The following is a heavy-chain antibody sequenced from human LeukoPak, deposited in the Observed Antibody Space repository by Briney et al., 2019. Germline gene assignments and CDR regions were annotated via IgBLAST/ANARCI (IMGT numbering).Heavy chain of an antibody. J-gene: IGHJ4*02. D-gene: IGHD5-12*01. CDR1: GFTFSSYG. CDR3: AKDQYSGYDLKSYFVY. Sequence: GGSLRLSCAASGFTFSSYGMHWVRQAPGKGLEWVAVISYDGSNKYYADSVKGRFTISRDNSKNTLYLQMNSLRAEDTAVYYCAKDQYSGYDLKSYFVYWGQGTLVTVSS. V-gene: IGHV3-30*18. CDR2: ISYDGSNK.